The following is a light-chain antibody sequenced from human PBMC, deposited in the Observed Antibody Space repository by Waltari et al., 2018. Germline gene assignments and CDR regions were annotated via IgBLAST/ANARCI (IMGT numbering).Light chain of an antibody. CDR3: QQYGNSSWT. CDR2: GAS. CDR1: QSVSSTF. J-gene: IGKJ1*01. Sequence: EIVLTQSPGTLSLSPGERATLSCRASQSVSSTFLAWYQQKPGQAPRPFIYGASSRAAGIPDRFSGSGSGTDFTLTISRLEPEDFAVYYCQQYGNSSWTFGQGTKVEIK. V-gene: IGKV3-20*01.